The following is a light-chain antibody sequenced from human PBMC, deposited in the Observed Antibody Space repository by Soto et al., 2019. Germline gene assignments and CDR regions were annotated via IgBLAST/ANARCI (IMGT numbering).Light chain of an antibody. CDR2: GAS. V-gene: IGKV3-15*01. Sequence: EIVMTQSPATLSVSPGERATLSCRASQSVSSNLAWYQQKPGQAPRLLIYGASTRATGIPARFSGSGSGTEFTLTISSLQYEDVAVYYCQHYNNLYTFGQGTKLEIK. CDR3: QHYNNLYT. CDR1: QSVSSN. J-gene: IGKJ2*01.